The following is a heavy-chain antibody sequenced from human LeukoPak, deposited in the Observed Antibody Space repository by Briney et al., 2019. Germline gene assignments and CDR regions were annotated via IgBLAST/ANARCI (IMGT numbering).Heavy chain of an antibody. Sequence: GGSLRLSCEASGFTFSTYAMSWVRQAPGKGLEWVSGISVSGGTTYYADSVKGRFTISRDNFKNTLDLQMSSLGAEDTAIYYCARTGVGGGYRFDYWGQGTLVTVSS. CDR1: GFTFSTYA. J-gene: IGHJ4*02. V-gene: IGHV3-23*01. CDR2: ISVSGGTT. CDR3: ARTGVGGGYRFDY. D-gene: IGHD1-26*01.